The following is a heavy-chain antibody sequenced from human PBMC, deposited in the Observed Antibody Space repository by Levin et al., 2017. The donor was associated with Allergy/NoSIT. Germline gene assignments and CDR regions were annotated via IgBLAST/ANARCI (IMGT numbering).Heavy chain of an antibody. Sequence: PGESLKISCAAAGFTFSSYWMHWVRQAPGKGLVWVSRIGSDGSNTNYADSVKGRFTISRDNAKNTLYLQMNSLRAEDTAVYYCARALIVGATSGGDYWGQGTLVTVSS. CDR1: GFTFSSYW. CDR2: IGSDGSNT. V-gene: IGHV3-74*01. J-gene: IGHJ4*02. D-gene: IGHD1-26*01. CDR3: ARALIVGATSGGDY.